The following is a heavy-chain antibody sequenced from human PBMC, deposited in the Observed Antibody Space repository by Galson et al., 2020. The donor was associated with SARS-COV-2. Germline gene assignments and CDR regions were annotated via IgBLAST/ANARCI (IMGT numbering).Heavy chain of an antibody. CDR1: GFTFSSYG. V-gene: IGHV3-30*18. Sequence: SCAASGFTFSSYGMHWVRQAPGKGLEWVAVISYDGSNKYYADSVKGRFTISRDNSKNTLYLQMNSLRAEDTAVYYCAKAGGGGYCSGGSCYSAYFDYWGQGTLVTVSS. D-gene: IGHD2-15*01. CDR3: AKAGGGGYCSGGSCYSAYFDY. J-gene: IGHJ4*02. CDR2: ISYDGSNK.